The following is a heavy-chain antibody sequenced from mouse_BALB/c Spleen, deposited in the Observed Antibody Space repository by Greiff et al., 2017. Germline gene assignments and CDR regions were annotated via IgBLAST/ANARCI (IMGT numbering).Heavy chain of an antibody. CDR2: ISYSGST. Sequence: EVQLQESGPGLVKPSQSLSLTCTVTGYSITSDYAWNWIRQFPGNKLEWMGYISYSGSTSYNPSLKSRISITRDTSKNQFFLQLNSVTTEDTATYYCANYGYYAMDYWGQGTSVTVSS. V-gene: IGHV3-2*02. J-gene: IGHJ4*01. D-gene: IGHD1-2*01. CDR3: ANYGYYAMDY. CDR1: GYSITSDYA.